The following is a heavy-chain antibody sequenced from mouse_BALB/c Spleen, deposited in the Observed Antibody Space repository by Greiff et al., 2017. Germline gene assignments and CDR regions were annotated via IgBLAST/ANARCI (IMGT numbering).Heavy chain of an antibody. Sequence: EVHLVESGGGLVKPGGSLKLSCAASGFTFSSYTMSWVRQTPEKRLEWVATISSGGSYTYYPDSVKGRFTISRDNAKNTLYLQMSSLKSEDTAMYYCARGYDGGGDYFDYWGQGTTLTVSS. V-gene: IGHV5-6-4*01. CDR1: GFTFSSYT. D-gene: IGHD2-12*01. CDR3: ARGYDGGGDYFDY. J-gene: IGHJ2*01. CDR2: ISSGGSYT.